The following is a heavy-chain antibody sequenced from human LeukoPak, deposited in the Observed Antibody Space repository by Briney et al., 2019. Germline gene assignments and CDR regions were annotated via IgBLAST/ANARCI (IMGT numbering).Heavy chain of an antibody. CDR1: GDSISSTYYY. CDR2: IYYNENT. CDR3: ARHSDYNFWSGYYRCFDH. Sequence: SETLSLTCTVSGDSISSTYYYWARVRQTPGKGLEWIGSIYYNENTYYSPSLKSRVTISLDTSKNQFSLKLSSVTAEDTAVYFCARHSDYNFWSGYYRCFDHWGQGTLVTVSS. V-gene: IGHV4-39*01. J-gene: IGHJ4*02. D-gene: IGHD3-3*01.